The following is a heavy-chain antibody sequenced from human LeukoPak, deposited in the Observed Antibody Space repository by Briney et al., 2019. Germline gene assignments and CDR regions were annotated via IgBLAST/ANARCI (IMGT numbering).Heavy chain of an antibody. CDR2: VTSSGGTT. J-gene: IGHJ4*02. CDR1: GFTFSSYE. CDR3: AKISGDDSSDY. V-gene: IGHV3-23*01. Sequence: PGGSLRLSCAASGFTFSSYEMNWVRQAPGKGLEWISYVTSSGGTTYYADSVKGRFTISRDNSKNTLYLQMNSLRAEDTAVFYCAKISGDDSSDYWGQGTLVTVSS. D-gene: IGHD3-22*01.